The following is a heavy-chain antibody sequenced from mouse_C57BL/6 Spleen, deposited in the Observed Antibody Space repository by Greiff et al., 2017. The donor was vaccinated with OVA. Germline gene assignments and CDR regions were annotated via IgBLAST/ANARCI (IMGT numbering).Heavy chain of an antibody. CDR2: ISGGGGNT. Sequence: DVMLVESGGGLVKPGGSLKLSCAASGFTFSSYTMSWVRQTPEKRLEWVATISGGGGNTYYPDSVKGRFTISRDNAKNTLYLQMSSLRSEDTALYYCARQMISYAMDYWGQGTSVTVSS. V-gene: IGHV5-9*01. CDR1: GFTFSSYT. D-gene: IGHD2-3*01. CDR3: ARQMISYAMDY. J-gene: IGHJ4*01.